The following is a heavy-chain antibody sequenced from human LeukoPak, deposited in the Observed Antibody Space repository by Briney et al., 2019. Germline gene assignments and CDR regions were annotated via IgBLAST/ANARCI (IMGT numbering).Heavy chain of an antibody. CDR3: ARDYYDSSGTDAFDI. V-gene: IGHV1-2*02. J-gene: IGHJ3*02. CDR1: GYTFTGYY. CDR2: INPNSGGT. Sequence: ASVKVSCKASGYTFTGYYMHWVRQAPGQGLEWMGWINPNSGGTNYAQKFQGRVTMTRDTSISTAYMELSRLRSDDTAVYYCARDYYDSSGTDAFDIWGQGTMVTVSS. D-gene: IGHD3-22*01.